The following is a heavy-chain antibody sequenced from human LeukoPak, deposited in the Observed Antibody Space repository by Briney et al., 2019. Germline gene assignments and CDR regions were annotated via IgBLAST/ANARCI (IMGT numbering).Heavy chain of an antibody. CDR3: ARGSPQAN. Sequence: SETLSLTCTVSGGSVSSGSYYWSWIRQPPGKGLEWVGNIYYSGSTNYNPSLKSRGTISVDTSKNQFSLKLSSVTAADTAVYYCARGSPQANWGQGTLVTVSS. J-gene: IGHJ4*02. V-gene: IGHV4-61*01. CDR1: GGSVSSGSYY. CDR2: IYYSGST.